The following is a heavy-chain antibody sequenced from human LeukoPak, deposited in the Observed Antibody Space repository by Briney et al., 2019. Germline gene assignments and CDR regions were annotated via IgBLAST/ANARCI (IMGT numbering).Heavy chain of an antibody. V-gene: IGHV3-30*18. CDR2: ISYDGSNK. CDR3: AKTLWGLNLLSSDH. Sequence: PGGSLRLSCAVSGFTLSRFAMHWVRQAPGKGLEWVAVISYDGSNKYYADSVKGRFTISRDNSKNVLYLQMNSLRADDTAVYYCAKTLWGLNLLSSDHWGQGTLVTVSS. J-gene: IGHJ4*02. CDR1: GFTLSRFA. D-gene: IGHD2-21*02.